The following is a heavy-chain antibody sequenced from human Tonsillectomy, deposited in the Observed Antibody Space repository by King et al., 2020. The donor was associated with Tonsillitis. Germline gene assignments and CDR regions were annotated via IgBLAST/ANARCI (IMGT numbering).Heavy chain of an antibody. CDR1: GYTFTDYC. D-gene: IGHD3-22*01. J-gene: IGHJ3*02. Sequence: VQLVESGAEVKKPGASVKVSCKASGYTFTDYCMHWVRQAPGQGLEWMGWINPNSGATNYAQKFQGRVTMTRDTSITTAYMELSRLRSDDTAVYYCARFVNYYDSSGYYQDAFDIWGQGTMVTVSS. CDR2: INPNSGAT. V-gene: IGHV1-2*02. CDR3: ARFVNYYDSSGYYQDAFDI.